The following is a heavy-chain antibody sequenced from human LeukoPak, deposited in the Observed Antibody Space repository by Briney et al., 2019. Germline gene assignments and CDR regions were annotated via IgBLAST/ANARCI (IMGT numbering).Heavy chain of an antibody. Sequence: GESLRISCKGSGYSFTSYWISWVRQMPGKGLEWMGRIDPSDSYTNYSPSFQGHVTISADKSISTAYLQWNSLKASETAKYYCARHHFDFWNGYYSDCWGQGTLVTVSS. CDR1: GYSFTSYW. V-gene: IGHV5-10-1*01. CDR2: IDPSDSYT. D-gene: IGHD3/OR15-3a*01. CDR3: ARHHFDFWNGYYSDC. J-gene: IGHJ4*02.